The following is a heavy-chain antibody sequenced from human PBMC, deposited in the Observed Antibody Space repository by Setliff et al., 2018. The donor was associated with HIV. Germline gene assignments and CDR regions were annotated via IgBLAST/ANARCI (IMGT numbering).Heavy chain of an antibody. CDR3: ARHPDSCFYYSPLLNNWYFDL. Sequence: SETLSLTCAVSGGSISSNGYYWGWIRQSPGKGLEWLESIYHSGSTYYNPSLKSRVTISVDTSKNQFSLKLTSVTAADTAVYYCARHPDSCFYYSPLLNNWYFDLWGPGTLVTVSS. J-gene: IGHJ2*01. CDR2: IYHSGST. CDR1: GGSISSNGYY. V-gene: IGHV4-39*01. D-gene: IGHD3-22*01.